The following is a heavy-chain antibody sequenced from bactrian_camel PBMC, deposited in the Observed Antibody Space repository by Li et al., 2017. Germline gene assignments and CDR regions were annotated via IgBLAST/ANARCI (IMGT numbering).Heavy chain of an antibody. V-gene: IGHV3S54*01. CDR2: ICSGGLST. Sequence: HVQLVESGGGSVQVGGSLRLACAASGNTHSTNVWGWFRQAPGKEREGVAAICSGGLSTYYAESVKGRFTISQDDATTFGLQMNSLKHEDTAMYYCAVNAVCWDEKLEEKDFGYWGQGTQVTVS. CDR3: AVNAVCWDEKLEEKDFGY. CDR1: GNTHSTNV. D-gene: IGHD5*01. J-gene: IGHJ6*01.